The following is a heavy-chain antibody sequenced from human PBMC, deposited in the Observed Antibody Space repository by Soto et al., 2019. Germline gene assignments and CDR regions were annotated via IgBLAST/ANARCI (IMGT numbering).Heavy chain of an antibody. Sequence: QVQLVQSGAEVKKPGSSVKVSCKASGGTFNNYAISWVRQAPGQGLEWMGGIIPVFGTAHYAQKFQGRVTITADESTRTAHMELSSLRSEDTAMYCCAREGYGDYGKPFDYWGHGTLVTVSS. CDR3: AREGYGDYGKPFDY. D-gene: IGHD4-17*01. CDR1: GGTFNNYA. V-gene: IGHV1-69*01. CDR2: IIPVFGTA. J-gene: IGHJ4*01.